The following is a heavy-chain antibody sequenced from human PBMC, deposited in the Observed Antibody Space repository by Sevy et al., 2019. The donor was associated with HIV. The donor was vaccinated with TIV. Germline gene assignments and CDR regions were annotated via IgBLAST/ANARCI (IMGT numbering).Heavy chain of an antibody. CDR1: GFTFSPYA. V-gene: IGHV3-23*01. Sequence: GGSLRLSCAASGFTFSPYALSWVRQAPGKGLEWVSRIIGGVGSTYYADSLKGRFTISRDNAKNTLYLQMNSLGAEDTAVYYCAKDRATIVGDSFDIWGQGTMVTVSS. J-gene: IGHJ3*02. D-gene: IGHD1-26*01. CDR2: IIGGVGST. CDR3: AKDRATIVGDSFDI.